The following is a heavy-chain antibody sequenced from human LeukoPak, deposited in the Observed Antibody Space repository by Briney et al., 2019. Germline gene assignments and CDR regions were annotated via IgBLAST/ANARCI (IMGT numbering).Heavy chain of an antibody. D-gene: IGHD3-22*01. V-gene: IGHV3-23*01. CDR2: ISGSGTTT. CDR3: AKEGPRSSGNYYDGFDI. CDR1: GFIFRTYA. Sequence: GGPLRLSCAASGFIFRTYAMSWVRQAPGKGLEWVSHISGSGTTTDYADSVKGRFTISRDNSKNTLYLQMNSLRAEDTAVYCCAKEGPRSSGNYYDGFDIWGQGTMVTVSS. J-gene: IGHJ3*02.